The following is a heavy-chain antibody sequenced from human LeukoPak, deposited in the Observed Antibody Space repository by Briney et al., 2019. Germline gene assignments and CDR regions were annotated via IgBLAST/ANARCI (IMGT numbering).Heavy chain of an antibody. J-gene: IGHJ5*02. D-gene: IGHD3-22*01. CDR2: ISGRGGRK. V-gene: IGHV3-23*01. CDR3: AKTSSGYLFWFDP. CDR1: GFTFSRYG. Sequence: GGSLRLSCAASGFTFSRYGMRWVGEARGKGVEWVSAISGRGGRKYYGDCVKGRFNICRENRKKTVYVKMNSLRAEDTAVYYCAKTSSGYLFWFDPWGQGTLVTVSS.